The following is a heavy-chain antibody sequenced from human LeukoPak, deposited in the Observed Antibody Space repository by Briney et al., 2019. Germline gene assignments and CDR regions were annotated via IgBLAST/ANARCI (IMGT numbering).Heavy chain of an antibody. CDR3: ARVMYDGNYYYYYMDV. CDR1: GFTFSSYS. D-gene: IGHD3-3*01. V-gene: IGHV3-21*01. Sequence: PGGSLRLSCAASGFTFSSYSMNWVRQAPGKGLEWVSSISSSSSYIYYADSVKGRFTISRDNAKNSLYLQMNSLRAEDTAVYYCARVMYDGNYYYYYMDVWGKGTTVTVSS. CDR2: ISSSSSYI. J-gene: IGHJ6*03.